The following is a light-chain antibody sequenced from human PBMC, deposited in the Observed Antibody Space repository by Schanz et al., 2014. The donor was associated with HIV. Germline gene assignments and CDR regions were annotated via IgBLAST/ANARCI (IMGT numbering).Light chain of an antibody. CDR3: QQYNSYPWT. CDR1: QSVSSY. J-gene: IGKJ1*01. Sequence: ETVLTQSPGSLSLSPGERVTLSCRASQSVSSYLAWYQQKPGQAPRLLIYGASSRATGIPARFSGSGSGTEFTLTISSLQPDDFATYYCQQYNSYPWTFGQGTKVEIK. CDR2: GAS. V-gene: IGKV3-15*01.